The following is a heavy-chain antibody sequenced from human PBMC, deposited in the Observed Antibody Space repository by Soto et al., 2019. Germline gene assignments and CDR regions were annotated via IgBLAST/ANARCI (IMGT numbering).Heavy chain of an antibody. Sequence: GGSLRLSCAASGFTFSSYAMSWVRQAPGKGLEWVSAISGSGGSTYYADSVKGRFTISRDNSKNTLYLQMNSLRAEDTAVYYCAKDNEITIFGVVTPNLYYFDYWGQGTLVTVSS. CDR3: AKDNEITIFGVVTPNLYYFDY. CDR1: GFTFSSYA. J-gene: IGHJ4*02. V-gene: IGHV3-23*01. CDR2: ISGSGGST. D-gene: IGHD3-3*01.